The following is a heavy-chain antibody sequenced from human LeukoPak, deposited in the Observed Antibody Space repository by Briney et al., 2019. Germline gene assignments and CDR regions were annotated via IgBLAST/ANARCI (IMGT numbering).Heavy chain of an antibody. CDR3: ARATRELARFDY. CDR1: GFTFSSYG. Sequence: PGGSLRLSCAASGFTFSSYGMRWVRQAPGKGLEWVAFIRYDGSNKYYADSVKGRFTISRDNAKNSLYLQMNSLRAEDTAVYYCARATRELARFDYWGQGTLVTVSS. D-gene: IGHD1-26*01. CDR2: IRYDGSNK. V-gene: IGHV3-30*02. J-gene: IGHJ4*02.